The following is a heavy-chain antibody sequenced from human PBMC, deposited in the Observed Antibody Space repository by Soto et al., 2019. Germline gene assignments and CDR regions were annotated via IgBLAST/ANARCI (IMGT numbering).Heavy chain of an antibody. V-gene: IGHV4-59*13. D-gene: IGHD3-16*02. Sequence: PSETLSLTCTLSPGSISSYYWSWIRQPPGNGLEWIGYIYYSGTTNYNPSLKSRVTISVDTSKNQFSLKLSSVTAADTAVYYCARSRGYYGWGSYRHATWFDTW. CDR3: ARSRGYYGWGSYRHATWFDT. CDR2: IYYSGTT. CDR1: PGSISSYY. J-gene: IGHJ5*01.